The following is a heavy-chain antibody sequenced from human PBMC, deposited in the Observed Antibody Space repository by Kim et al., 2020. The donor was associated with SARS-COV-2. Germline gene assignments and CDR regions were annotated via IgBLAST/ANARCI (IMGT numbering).Heavy chain of an antibody. D-gene: IGHD3-16*01. CDR2: IYYSGST. CDR3: ARGSADILGGSYYGIDV. CDR1: GGSISSYY. V-gene: IGHV4-59*01. Sequence: SETLSLTCTVSGGSISSYYWSWIRQPPGKGLEWVGYIYYSGSTNYNPSFKSRVTISVDTSKNQFSLKLSSVTAADTAVYYCARGSADILGGSYYGIDVWGQGTTVTVSS. J-gene: IGHJ6*02.